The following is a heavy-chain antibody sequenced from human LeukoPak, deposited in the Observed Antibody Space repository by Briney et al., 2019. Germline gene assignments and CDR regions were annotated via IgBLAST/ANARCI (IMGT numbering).Heavy chain of an antibody. J-gene: IGHJ4*02. D-gene: IGHD1-26*01. CDR1: GGSISSSNYY. CDR2: IYYSGST. V-gene: IGHV4-39*01. Sequence: PSETLSLTCTVSGGSISSSNYYWGWIRQPPGKGLEWIGSIYYSGSTYYSPSLKSRVTISVDTSKNQFSLKLSSVTAADTAVYYCARHTPYSGSLLGNFDYWGQGTLVTVSS. CDR3: ARHTPYSGSLLGNFDY.